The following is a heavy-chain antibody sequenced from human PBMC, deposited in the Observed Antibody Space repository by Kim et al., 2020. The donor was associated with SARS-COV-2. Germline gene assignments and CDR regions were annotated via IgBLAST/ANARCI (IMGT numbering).Heavy chain of an antibody. J-gene: IGHJ4*02. CDR1: GFTFSSYA. V-gene: IGHV3-23*01. CDR2: ISGSGGST. Sequence: GGSLRLSCAASGFTFSSYAMSWVRQAPGKGLEWVSAISGSGGSTYYADSVKGRFTISRDNSKNTLYLQMNSLRAEDTAVYYCAKKRQSITIFGVVTLADYWGQGTLVTVSS. CDR3: AKKRQSITIFGVVTLADY. D-gene: IGHD3-3*01.